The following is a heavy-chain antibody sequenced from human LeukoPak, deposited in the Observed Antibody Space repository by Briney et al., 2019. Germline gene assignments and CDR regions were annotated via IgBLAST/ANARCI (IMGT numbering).Heavy chain of an antibody. J-gene: IGHJ6*02. V-gene: IGHV4-34*01. CDR3: ARGNRRGGSYYPYYYYGMDV. CDR2: INHSGST. D-gene: IGHD1-26*01. Sequence: PSETLSLTCAVYGGSFSGYYWSWIRQPPGKGLEWIGEINHSGSTNYNPSLKSRVTISVDTSKNQFSLKLSSVTAADTAVYYCARGNRRGGSYYPYYYYGMDVWGQGTTVTVSS. CDR1: GGSFSGYY.